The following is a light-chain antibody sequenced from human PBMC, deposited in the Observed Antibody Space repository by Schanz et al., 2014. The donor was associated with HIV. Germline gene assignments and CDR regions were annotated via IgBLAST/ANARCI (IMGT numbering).Light chain of an antibody. Sequence: QSVLTQPPSVSGAPGQRVSISCTGSSSNIGAGYDVHWYQHLPGTAPKLLIYANDNRPSGVPDRFSGSKSGTSASLAITGLQADDEADYYCCSYTSSSTYVFGTGTKLTVL. J-gene: IGLJ1*01. V-gene: IGLV1-40*01. CDR1: SSNIGAGYD. CDR2: AND. CDR3: CSYTSSSTYV.